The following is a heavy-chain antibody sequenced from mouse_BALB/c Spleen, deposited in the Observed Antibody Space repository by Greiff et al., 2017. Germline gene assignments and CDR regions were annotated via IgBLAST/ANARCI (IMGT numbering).Heavy chain of an antibody. CDR1: GFTFSSYT. CDR3: AINYYGYYAMDY. Sequence: EVKVVESGGGLVKPGGSLKLSCAASGFTFSSYTMSWVRQTPEKRLEWVATISSGGGNTYYPDSVKGRFTISRDNAKNNLYLQMSSLRSEDTALYYCAINYYGYYAMDYWGQGTSVTVSS. V-gene: IGHV5-9*03. D-gene: IGHD1-2*01. CDR2: ISSGGGNT. J-gene: IGHJ4*01.